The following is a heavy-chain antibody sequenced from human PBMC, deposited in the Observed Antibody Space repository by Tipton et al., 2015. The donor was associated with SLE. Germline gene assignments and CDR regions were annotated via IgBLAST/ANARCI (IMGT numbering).Heavy chain of an antibody. D-gene: IGHD4-17*01. J-gene: IGHJ4*02. CDR1: GGSFSTYY. CDR3: ARHAGDYAYFDS. CDR2: INHSGST. V-gene: IGHV4-34*01. Sequence: TLSLTCAVYGGSFSTYYWSWIRQPPGKGLEWIGEINHSGSTNYSPSLKSRVTISVDTSKQQFSLKLTSLTAADTAVYYCARHAGDYAYFDSWGQGILVTVSS.